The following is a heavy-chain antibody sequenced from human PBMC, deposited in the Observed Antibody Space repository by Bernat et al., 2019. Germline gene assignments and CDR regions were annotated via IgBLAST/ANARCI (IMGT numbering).Heavy chain of an antibody. CDR1: KFSFSSYA. V-gene: IGHV3-30*10. D-gene: IGHD5-24*01. J-gene: IGHJ4*02. Sequence: QVQLVESGGGVVQPGGSLRLSCAVSKFSFSSYAMHWVRQAPGKGLEWVAIISYDGTIQYYTDSVKGRFTVSRDNSKNMLFLQMNSLRDEDTAVYYCATSDGVNYFDYWGQGTLVTVSS. CDR2: ISYDGTIQ. CDR3: ATSDGVNYFDY.